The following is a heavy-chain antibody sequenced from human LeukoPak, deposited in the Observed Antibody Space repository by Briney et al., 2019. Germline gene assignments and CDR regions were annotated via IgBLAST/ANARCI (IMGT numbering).Heavy chain of an antibody. Sequence: GASVKVSCKASGYTFTAYDIHWVRQAPGQGLEWMGWINPNSGGTNYAQKFQGRVTMTRDTSISTAYMELSSLRSDDTAVYYCARDVPDYWGQGTLVTVSS. CDR1: GYTFTAYD. V-gene: IGHV1-2*02. J-gene: IGHJ4*02. CDR2: INPNSGGT. D-gene: IGHD3-10*02. CDR3: ARDVPDY.